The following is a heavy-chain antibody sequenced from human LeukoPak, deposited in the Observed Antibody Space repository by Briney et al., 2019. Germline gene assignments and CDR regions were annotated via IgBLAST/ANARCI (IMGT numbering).Heavy chain of an antibody. CDR2: IYYSGTT. Sequence: SETLSLTCTVSGGSVSSGSCYWSWIRQPPGKGLEWIGYIYYSGTTNYNPSLWSRVTISVDTSKTQFSLKLTSVTAADTAVYYCARRRNWLDPWGQGTLVTVSS. J-gene: IGHJ5*02. CDR1: GGSVSSGSCY. V-gene: IGHV4-61*01. CDR3: ARRRNWLDP.